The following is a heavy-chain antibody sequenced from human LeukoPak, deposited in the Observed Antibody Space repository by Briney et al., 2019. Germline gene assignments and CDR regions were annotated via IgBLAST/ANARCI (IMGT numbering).Heavy chain of an antibody. CDR1: GGSFSGYY. CDR2: INHSGST. V-gene: IGHV4-34*01. CDR3: ARALGAVAGTDFDY. Sequence: SETLSLTRAVYGGSFSGYYWSWIRQPPGKGLEWIGEINHSGSTNYNPSLKSRVTISVDTSKNQFSLKLSSVTAADTAVYYCARALGAVAGTDFDYWGQGTLVTVSS. J-gene: IGHJ4*02. D-gene: IGHD6-19*01.